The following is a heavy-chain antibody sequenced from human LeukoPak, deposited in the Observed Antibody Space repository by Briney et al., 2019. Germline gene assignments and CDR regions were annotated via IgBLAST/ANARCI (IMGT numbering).Heavy chain of an antibody. J-gene: IGHJ4*02. V-gene: IGHV3-23*01. Sequence: GGSLRLSCAASGVTFSSYAMTWVRQAPGKGLEWVSTIGASDGTTYYADSVKGRFTISRDNSKNTLYLQMNSLRAEDTAIYYCAKLLPNWGQGTLVTVSS. CDR3: AKLLPN. CDR1: GVTFSSYA. CDR2: IGASDGTT.